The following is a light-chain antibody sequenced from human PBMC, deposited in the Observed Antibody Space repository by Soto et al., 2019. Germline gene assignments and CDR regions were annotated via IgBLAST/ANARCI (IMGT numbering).Light chain of an antibody. CDR2: EVS. V-gene: IGLV2-14*03. J-gene: IGLJ2*01. Sequence: QSALTQPASVSGSPGQSITISCTGTSSDVGNYNYVSWYQQNPGKAPKLMIYEVSHRPSGVSDRFSGSKSANTASLTISGIQAEDEADYYCSSYTTANTLVFGGGTQLTVL. CDR1: SSDVGNYNY. CDR3: SSYTTANTLV.